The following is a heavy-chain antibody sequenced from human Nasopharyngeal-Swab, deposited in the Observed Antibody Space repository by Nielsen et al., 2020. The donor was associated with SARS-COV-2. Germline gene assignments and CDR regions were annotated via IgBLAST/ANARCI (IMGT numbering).Heavy chain of an antibody. J-gene: IGHJ6*02. Sequence: GESLKISCAASGFIFHSFAMHWVRQSPGKGLEWVALISFDGTNKYYAGSVRGRFTISRDTSKDTLYLQMNSLRAEDTAVYYCARVVGSYYGMDVWGQGTTVTVSS. CDR2: ISFDGTNK. V-gene: IGHV3-30*04. D-gene: IGHD3-10*01. CDR1: GFIFHSFA. CDR3: ARVVGSYYGMDV.